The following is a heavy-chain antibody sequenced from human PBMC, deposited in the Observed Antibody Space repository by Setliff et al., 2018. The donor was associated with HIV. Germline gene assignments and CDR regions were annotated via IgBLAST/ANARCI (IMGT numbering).Heavy chain of an antibody. V-gene: IGHV4-4*07. CDR3: ARERVVRGVFDPGTSQIFDN. J-gene: IGHJ4*02. D-gene: IGHD3-10*01. Sequence: TSETLSLTCTVSGGAIKSYSWSWIRQPAGKGLEWIGRVCTSGDTNYNPALQSRVAMSVDTSKNQFSLNLNSVTAADTALYYCARERVVRGVFDPGTSQIFDNWGQGLLVTVSS. CDR2: VCTSGDT. CDR1: GGAIKSYS.